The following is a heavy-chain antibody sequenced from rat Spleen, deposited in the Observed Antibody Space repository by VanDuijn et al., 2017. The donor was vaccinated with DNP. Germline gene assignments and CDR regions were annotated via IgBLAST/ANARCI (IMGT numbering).Heavy chain of an antibody. D-gene: IGHD3-1*01. CDR1: GFTFSTFP. CDR2: ISISGGTT. V-gene: IGHV5-46*01. Sequence: EVQLVEPGGGLVQPGGSRNCACAGSGFTFSTFPVAWVRQAPTTGLEWVATISISGGTTYYRDSVKGRFTISRDNAESTLYLQMNSLRSEDTTTYYCTRLRAPWGYFDYSGQGVMVTVSS. J-gene: IGHJ2*01. CDR3: TRLRAPWGYFDY.